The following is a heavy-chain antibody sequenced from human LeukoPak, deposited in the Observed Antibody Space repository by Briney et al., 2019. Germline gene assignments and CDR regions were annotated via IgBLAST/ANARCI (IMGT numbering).Heavy chain of an antibody. CDR3: ARGVIGYCSSTSCSPVGY. V-gene: IGHV3-30*03. CDR1: GFVFRNYF. J-gene: IGHJ4*02. CDR2: ISNDGNNK. D-gene: IGHD2-2*01. Sequence: GGSLRLSCAASGFVFRNYFMSWVRQAPGKGLEWVAVISNDGNNKYYVDSVKGRFTISRDNSKNTLYLQMNSLRAEDTAVYYCARGVIGYCSSTSCSPVGYWGQGTLVTVSS.